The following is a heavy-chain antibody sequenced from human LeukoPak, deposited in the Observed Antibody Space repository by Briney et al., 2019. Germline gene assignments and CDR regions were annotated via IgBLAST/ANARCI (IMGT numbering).Heavy chain of an antibody. Sequence: SETLSLTCTVSGGSIGLYHWSWIRQPPGKGLEWIGYIYHNGSTKYNPSLKSRLTMSVDTSKKQFSLNMTSMTAADTAVYYCARDRAAGSDWLDPWGQGTLVTVSS. D-gene: IGHD3-10*01. V-gene: IGHV4-59*01. CDR1: GGSIGLYH. CDR2: IYHNGST. CDR3: ARDRAAGSDWLDP. J-gene: IGHJ5*02.